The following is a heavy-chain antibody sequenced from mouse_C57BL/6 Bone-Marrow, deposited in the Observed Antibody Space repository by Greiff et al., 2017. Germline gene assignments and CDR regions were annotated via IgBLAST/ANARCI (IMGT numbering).Heavy chain of an antibody. CDR1: GYTFTSYW. D-gene: IGHD1-1*01. CDR3: AREDYYYGSSPAY. V-gene: IGHV1-64*01. Sequence: QVQLQQPGAELVKPGASVKLSCKASGYTFTSYWMHWVKQRPGQGLEWIGRIHPDSGSTNYNEKFKSKATLTVDKSSSTAYMQLSSLTSEDSAVYYCAREDYYYGSSPAYGGQGTLVTVSA. J-gene: IGHJ3*01. CDR2: IHPDSGST.